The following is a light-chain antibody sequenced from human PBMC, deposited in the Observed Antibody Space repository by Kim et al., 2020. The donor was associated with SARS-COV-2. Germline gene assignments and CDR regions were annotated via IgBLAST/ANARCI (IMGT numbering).Light chain of an antibody. Sequence: NFMLTQPHSVSESPGNTVTISCTRTSGNIADNYVQWYQQRPGSAPTIVIYEDSERPSGVPDRFSGSIDTSSSSASLTISGLKTEDEADCYCQSYDISNVIFGGGTQLTVL. J-gene: IGLJ2*01. CDR3: QSYDISNVI. CDR1: SGNIADNY. CDR2: EDS. V-gene: IGLV6-57*04.